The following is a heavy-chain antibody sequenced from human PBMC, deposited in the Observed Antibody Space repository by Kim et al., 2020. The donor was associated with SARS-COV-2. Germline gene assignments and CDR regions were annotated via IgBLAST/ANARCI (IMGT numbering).Heavy chain of an antibody. D-gene: IGHD3-10*01. V-gene: IGHV1-24*01. CDR2: FDPEDGET. Sequence: ASVKVSCKVSGYTLTELSMHWVRQAPGKGLEWMGGFDPEDGETIYAQKFQGRVTMTEDTSTDTAYMELSSLRSEDTAVYYCAMTLVTMVRGVIQAGTFDYWGQGTLVTVSS. CDR3: AMTLVTMVRGVIQAGTFDY. CDR1: GYTLTELS. J-gene: IGHJ4*02.